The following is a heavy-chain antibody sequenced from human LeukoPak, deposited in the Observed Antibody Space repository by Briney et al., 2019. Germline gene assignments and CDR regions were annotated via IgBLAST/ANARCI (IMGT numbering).Heavy chain of an antibody. CDR1: GGSISSHY. Sequence: SETLSLTCTVSGGSISSHYWSWIRQPPGKGLGWIGYIYYSGSTNYNPSLKSRVTISVDTSKNQFSLKVSSVTAADTAVYYCARRSIAAAGNYFDYWGQGTLVTVSS. V-gene: IGHV4-59*08. D-gene: IGHD6-13*01. CDR3: ARRSIAAAGNYFDY. J-gene: IGHJ4*02. CDR2: IYYSGST.